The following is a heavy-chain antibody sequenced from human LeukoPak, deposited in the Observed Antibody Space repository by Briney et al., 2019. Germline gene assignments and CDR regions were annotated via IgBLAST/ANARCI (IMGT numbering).Heavy chain of an antibody. CDR1: GFTFSSYS. Sequence: GGSLRLSCAASGFTFSSYSMNWVRQAPGKGLEWVSSISSSSSYIYYADSVKGRFTISRDNAKNSLYLQMNSLRAEDTAVYYCAREWRFIAAAGPYYYGMDVWGQGTTVTVSS. J-gene: IGHJ6*02. V-gene: IGHV3-21*01. D-gene: IGHD6-13*01. CDR2: ISSSSSYI. CDR3: AREWRFIAAAGPYYYGMDV.